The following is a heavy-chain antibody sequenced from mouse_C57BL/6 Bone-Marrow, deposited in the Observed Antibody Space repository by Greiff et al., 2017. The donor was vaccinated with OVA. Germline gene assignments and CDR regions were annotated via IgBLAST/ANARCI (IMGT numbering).Heavy chain of an antibody. CDR3: ARTYDYPFQYAMDY. J-gene: IGHJ4*01. D-gene: IGHD2-4*01. Sequence: VQGVESGPGLVQPSQSLSITCTVSGFSLTSYGVHWVRQSPGKGLEWLGVIWSGGSTDYNAAFISRLSISKDNSKSQVFFKMNSLQADDTAIYYCARTYDYPFQYAMDYWGQGTSVTVSS. CDR1: GFSLTSYG. V-gene: IGHV2-2*01. CDR2: IWSGGST.